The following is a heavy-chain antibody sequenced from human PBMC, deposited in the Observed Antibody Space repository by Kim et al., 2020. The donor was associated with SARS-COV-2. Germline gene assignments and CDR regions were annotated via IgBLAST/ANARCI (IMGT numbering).Heavy chain of an antibody. V-gene: IGHV3-48*02. CDR1: GFTFSSYS. J-gene: IGHJ4*02. Sequence: GGSLRLSCAASGFTFSSYSMNWVRQAPGKGLEWVSYISSSSSTIYYADSVKGRFTISRDNAKNSLYLQMNSLRDEDTAVYYCAQYNWNPGLLGGWGQGTLVTVSS. D-gene: IGHD1-20*01. CDR2: ISSSSSTI. CDR3: AQYNWNPGLLGG.